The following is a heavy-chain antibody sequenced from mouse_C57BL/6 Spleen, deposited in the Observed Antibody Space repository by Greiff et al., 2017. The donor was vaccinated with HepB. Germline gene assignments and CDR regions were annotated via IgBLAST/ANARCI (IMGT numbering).Heavy chain of an antibody. CDR1: GFSLSTFGMG. CDR3: ARISTVVADYAMDY. CDR2: IWWDDDK. D-gene: IGHD1-1*01. J-gene: IGHJ4*01. Sequence: QVTLKESGPGILQPSQTLSLTCSFSGFSLSTFGMGVGWIRQPSGKGLEWLAHIWWDDDKYYNPALKSRLTISKDTSKNQVFLKIAKVDTADTATYYCARISTVVADYAMDYWGQGTSVTVSS. V-gene: IGHV8-8*01.